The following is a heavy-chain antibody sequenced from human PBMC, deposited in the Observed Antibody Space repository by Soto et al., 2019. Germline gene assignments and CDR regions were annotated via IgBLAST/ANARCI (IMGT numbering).Heavy chain of an antibody. CDR2: ISPKNGNT. CDR3: ATSYDSGFDP. V-gene: IGHV1-18*04. D-gene: IGHD5-12*01. Sequence: ASVKVSCKASGYTFSSYDISWVQQAPGQGPEWMGWISPKNGNTNYAQKFQGRVTMTTDTSTSTAYMELRRLRSDDTAVYYCATSYDSGFDPWGQGTLVTVYS. CDR1: GYTFSSYD. J-gene: IGHJ5*02.